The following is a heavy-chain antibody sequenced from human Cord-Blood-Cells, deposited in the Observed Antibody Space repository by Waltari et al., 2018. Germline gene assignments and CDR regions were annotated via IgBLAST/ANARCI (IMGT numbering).Heavy chain of an antibody. D-gene: IGHD2-21*01. V-gene: IGHV4-39*01. Sequence: QLQLQESGPGLVMPSEALSLTCTVTGGSLSSSSHYWRWIRQPPAKGLEWIGSIYYSGSTYYDPSLKGRVTISVDTSKNQFSLKLSSVTAADTAVYYCARQGVVVVIAIQDAVDIWGQGTMVTVSS. J-gene: IGHJ3*02. CDR3: ARQGVVVVIAIQDAVDI. CDR2: IYYSGST. CDR1: GGSLSSSSHY.